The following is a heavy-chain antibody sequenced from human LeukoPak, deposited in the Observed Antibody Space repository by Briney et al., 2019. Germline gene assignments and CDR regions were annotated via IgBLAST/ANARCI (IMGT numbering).Heavy chain of an antibody. CDR2: INPNNGGT. CDR3: ARAGSGWLLDY. Sequence: GASVKVSCKASGYTFTGYYMHWVRQAPGQGLEWMGWINPNNGGTNYAQKFQGRVTMTRDTSISTAYMELSRLRSDDTAVYYCARAGSGWLLDYWGQGTLVTVSS. V-gene: IGHV1-2*02. CDR1: GYTFTGYY. J-gene: IGHJ4*02. D-gene: IGHD3-9*01.